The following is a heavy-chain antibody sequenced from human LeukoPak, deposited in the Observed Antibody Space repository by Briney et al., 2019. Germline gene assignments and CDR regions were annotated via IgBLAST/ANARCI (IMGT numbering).Heavy chain of an antibody. J-gene: IGHJ4*02. CDR2: IYYSGST. CDR1: GGSISSYY. CDR3: ARWPTMTTSTGKDFDY. V-gene: IGHV4-59*01. Sequence: SETLSLTCTVSGGSISSYYWSWIRQPPGKGLEWIGYIYYSGSTNYNPSLKSRVTISVDTSKNQFSLKLSSVTAADTAVYYCARWPTMTTSTGKDFDYWGQGTLVTVSS. D-gene: IGHD4-17*01.